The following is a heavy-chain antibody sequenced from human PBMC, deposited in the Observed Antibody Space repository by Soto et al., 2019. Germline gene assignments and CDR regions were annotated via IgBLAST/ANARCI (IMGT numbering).Heavy chain of an antibody. CDR2: ISAHNGNT. V-gene: IGHV1-18*01. D-gene: IGHD3-22*01. Sequence: ASVKVSCKASGYTFPSYGISWVRQAPGQGLEWMGWISAHNGNTHFAQKFQGRVTMTTDTSTTTAFMELRGLRSDDPAVYYCARDFDYYDSSGLNWGQGTLVTVSS. CDR1: GYTFPSYG. CDR3: ARDFDYYDSSGLN. J-gene: IGHJ4*02.